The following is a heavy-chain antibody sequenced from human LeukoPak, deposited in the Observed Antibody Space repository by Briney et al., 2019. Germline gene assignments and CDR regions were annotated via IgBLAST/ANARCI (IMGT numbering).Heavy chain of an antibody. CDR3: ARSAPADIVATTFDY. CDR2: IYYSGST. Sequence: SETLSLTCTVSGGSISSYYWSWIRQPPRKGLEWIGYIYYSGSTNYNPSLKSRVTISVDTSKNQFSLKLSSVTAADTAVYYCARSAPADIVATTFDYWSQGTLVTVSS. CDR1: GGSISSYY. V-gene: IGHV4-59*01. D-gene: IGHD5-12*01. J-gene: IGHJ4*02.